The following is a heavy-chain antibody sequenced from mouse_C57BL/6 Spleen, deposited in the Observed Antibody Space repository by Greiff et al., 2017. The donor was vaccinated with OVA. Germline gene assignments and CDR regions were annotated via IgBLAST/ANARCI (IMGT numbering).Heavy chain of an antibody. CDR1: GFTFSSYA. CDR3: TRNWDEGYFDV. Sequence: EVKLQESGEGLVKPGGSLKLSCAASGFTFSSYAMSWVRQTPEKRLEWVAYISSGGDYIYYADTVKGRFTISRDNARNTLYLQMSSLKSEDTAMYYCTRNWDEGYFDVWGTGTTVTVSS. V-gene: IGHV5-9-1*02. J-gene: IGHJ1*03. D-gene: IGHD4-1*01. CDR2: ISSGGDYI.